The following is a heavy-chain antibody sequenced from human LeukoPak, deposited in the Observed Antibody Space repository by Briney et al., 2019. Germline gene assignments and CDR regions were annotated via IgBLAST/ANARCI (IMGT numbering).Heavy chain of an antibody. Sequence: PGGSLRLSCTASGFTFSAYAMMWVRQAPGKGPEWVSAISGSGGSTYYADSVKGRFTISRDNSKNTLYLQMNSLRAEDTAVYYCAKEFKRAAGNYFDYWGQGTLVTVSS. J-gene: IGHJ4*02. CDR1: GFTFSAYA. V-gene: IGHV3-23*01. D-gene: IGHD6-13*01. CDR2: ISGSGGST. CDR3: AKEFKRAAGNYFDY.